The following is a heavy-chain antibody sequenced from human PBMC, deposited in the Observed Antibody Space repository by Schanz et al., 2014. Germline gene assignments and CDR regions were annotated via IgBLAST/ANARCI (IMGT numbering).Heavy chain of an antibody. D-gene: IGHD3-9*01. J-gene: IGHJ3*01. CDR3: ARETTIITGGAFDV. CDR1: GGTFSSST. V-gene: IGHV1-46*01. Sequence: QVQLVQSGAEVKKPGSSVKVSCKASGGTFSSSTLTWVRQAPGQGLEWMGIINPSGGSTSYAQKFQGRLIMTTDTSTTTVYMELRGLRSDDTAVYYCARETTIITGGAFDVWGQATMVTVSS. CDR2: INPSGGST.